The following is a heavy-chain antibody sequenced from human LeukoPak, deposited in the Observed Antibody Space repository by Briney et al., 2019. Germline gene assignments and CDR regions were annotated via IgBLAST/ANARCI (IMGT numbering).Heavy chain of an antibody. Sequence: PGGSLRLSCAASGFTFSSYAMTWVRQAPGKGLEWVSRIYSNGSTTSYADSVKGRFTISRDNSKNTLYLQMNSLRAEDTAVYYCAKDTPPDYGDYVDYWGQGTLVSVSS. J-gene: IGHJ4*02. V-gene: IGHV3-23*05. CDR1: GFTFSSYA. D-gene: IGHD4-17*01. CDR2: IYSNGSTT. CDR3: AKDTPPDYGDYVDY.